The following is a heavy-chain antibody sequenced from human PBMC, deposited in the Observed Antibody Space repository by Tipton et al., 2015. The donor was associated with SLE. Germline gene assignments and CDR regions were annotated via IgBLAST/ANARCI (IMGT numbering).Heavy chain of an antibody. CDR1: GGSISSYY. CDR3: AREWADDAFDI. CDR2: IYYSGST. V-gene: IGHV4-59*01. Sequence: TLSLTCTVSGGSISSYYWSWIRQPPGKGLEWIGYIYYSGSTNYSPSLKSRVTISVDTSKNQFSLKLISVTAADTAVYFCAREWADDAFDIWGRGTRVTVSS. J-gene: IGHJ3*02.